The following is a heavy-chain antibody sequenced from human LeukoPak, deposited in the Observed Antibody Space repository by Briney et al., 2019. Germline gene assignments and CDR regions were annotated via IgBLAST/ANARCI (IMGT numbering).Heavy chain of an antibody. CDR3: ARASYYDFWSGYPTAGDY. V-gene: IGHV1-3*01. D-gene: IGHD3-3*01. CDR1: GYTFTSYA. J-gene: IGHJ4*02. Sequence: ASVKVSCKASGYTFTSYAMHWVCQAPGQRLEWMGWINAGNGNTKYSQKFQGRATITRDTSASTAYMELSSLRSEDTAVYYCARASYYDFWSGYPTAGDYWGQGTPVTVSS. CDR2: INAGNGNT.